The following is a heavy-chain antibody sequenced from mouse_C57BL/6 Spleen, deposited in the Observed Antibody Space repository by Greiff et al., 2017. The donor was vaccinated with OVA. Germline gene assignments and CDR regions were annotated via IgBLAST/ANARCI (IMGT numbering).Heavy chain of an antibody. Sequence: VQLQQPGAELVKPGASVKLSCKASGYTFTSYWMQWVKQRPGQGLEWIGEIDPSDSYTNYNQKFKGKATLTVDTSSSTAYMQLSSLTSEDSAVYYCARGASSQAWFAYWGQGTLVTVSA. CDR1: GYTFTSYW. CDR2: IDPSDSYT. J-gene: IGHJ3*01. CDR3: ARGASSQAWFAY. D-gene: IGHD1-1*01. V-gene: IGHV1-50*01.